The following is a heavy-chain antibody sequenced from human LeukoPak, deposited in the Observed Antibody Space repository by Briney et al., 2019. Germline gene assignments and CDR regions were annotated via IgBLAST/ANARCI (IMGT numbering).Heavy chain of an antibody. D-gene: IGHD1-1*01. J-gene: IGHJ3*01. V-gene: IGHV3-7*04. CDR2: ISEVGSDK. CDR3: ARHGNWAFDF. CDR1: GFTFSSSW. Sequence: GGSLILSCAASGFTFSSSWMSWVRQAPGKGLEWVATISEVGSDKQYMDSVKGRLSISRDNPKNSLYLQMNSPRAEDTAVYFCARHGNWAFDFWGQGTMVTVSS.